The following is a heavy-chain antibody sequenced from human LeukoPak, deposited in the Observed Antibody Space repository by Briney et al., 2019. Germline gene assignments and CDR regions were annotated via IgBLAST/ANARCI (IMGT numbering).Heavy chain of an antibody. V-gene: IGHV4-59*01. Sequence: SETLSLTCTVSDASISSYYWSWIRQPPGKGLEWIGYIYYSGSSNHNPSLKSRVTISIDTSKSHFSLKLSSVTAADTAVYYCARAPRYSGYDYLDYWGQGTLVTVSS. J-gene: IGHJ4*02. D-gene: IGHD5-12*01. CDR1: DASISSYY. CDR2: IYYSGSS. CDR3: ARAPRYSGYDYLDY.